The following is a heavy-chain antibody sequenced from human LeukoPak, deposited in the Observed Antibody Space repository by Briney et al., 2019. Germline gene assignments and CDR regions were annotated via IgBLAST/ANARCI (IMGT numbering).Heavy chain of an antibody. V-gene: IGHV1-2*02. Sequence: ASVRVSCKASGYTFTGHYIFWVRQAPGQELEWMGWINPNSGATNYAQKFQGRVTMTRDTSINTAYMELSSLILDDTAVYFCTREDWWGQGTPVTVSS. CDR1: GYTFTGHY. CDR3: TREDW. J-gene: IGHJ4*02. D-gene: IGHD3/OR15-3a*01. CDR2: INPNSGAT.